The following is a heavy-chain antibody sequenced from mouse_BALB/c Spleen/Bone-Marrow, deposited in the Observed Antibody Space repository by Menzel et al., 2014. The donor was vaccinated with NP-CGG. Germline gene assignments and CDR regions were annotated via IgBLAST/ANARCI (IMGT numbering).Heavy chain of an antibody. J-gene: IGHJ1*01. CDR1: GYKFNDYN. CDR3: ARGYSWYFDV. Sequence: EVNLVESGPEMVKPGASVKISCKASGYKFNDYNVHWVKQSHGKSLEWIGYIYPYNGGTGYNQKFKSKATLTVDNSSSTAYMGLRSLTSEDSAVYYCARGYSWYFDVWGAGTTVTVSS. V-gene: IGHV1S29*02. CDR2: IYPYNGGT. D-gene: IGHD2-3*01.